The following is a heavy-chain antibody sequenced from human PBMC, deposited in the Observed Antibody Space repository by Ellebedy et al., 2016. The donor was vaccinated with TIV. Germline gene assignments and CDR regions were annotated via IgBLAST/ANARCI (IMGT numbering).Heavy chain of an antibody. Sequence: GESLKISCKGSGYTFSNYWIGWVRQMPGKGLEWMGIIYPGDSDTRYSPSFQGQVTISADKSISPAYLQWSSLRDSDTAMYYCERHNAWDVAANYYYGMDVWGQGTTVTVSS. V-gene: IGHV5-51*01. CDR1: GYTFSNYW. D-gene: IGHD2-15*01. CDR3: ERHNAWDVAANYYYGMDV. CDR2: IYPGDSDT. J-gene: IGHJ6*02.